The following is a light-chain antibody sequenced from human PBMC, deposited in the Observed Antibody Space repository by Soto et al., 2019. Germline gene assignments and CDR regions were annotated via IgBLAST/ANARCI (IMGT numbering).Light chain of an antibody. Sequence: QSVLTQPPPLSGSPGPSVTISCPGTRREVGRYNGVSWYQLPPVTAPILIIYEGSTRPSGVPDRFSGSKSCNTASLTISVLQAEDEADYYCNSYTLSGTYVFGTGTKVTVL. J-gene: IGLJ1*01. CDR3: NSYTLSGTYV. V-gene: IGLV2-18*02. CDR1: RREVGRYNG. CDR2: EGS.